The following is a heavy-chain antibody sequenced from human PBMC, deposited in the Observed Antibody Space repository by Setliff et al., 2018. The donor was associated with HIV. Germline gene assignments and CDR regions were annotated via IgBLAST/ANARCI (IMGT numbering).Heavy chain of an antibody. Sequence: PSETLSLTCTVSGGSISSGSYYWTWIRQPAGKGLEWIGRIYTSGSTKYNPSLKSRVTISVDTSKNQFSLNLTSVTAADTAVYYCARGKWFGESRRPYYFDYWGQGTLVTVSS. V-gene: IGHV4-61*02. CDR3: ARGKWFGESRRPYYFDY. D-gene: IGHD3-10*01. CDR2: IYTSGST. CDR1: GGSISSGSYY. J-gene: IGHJ4*02.